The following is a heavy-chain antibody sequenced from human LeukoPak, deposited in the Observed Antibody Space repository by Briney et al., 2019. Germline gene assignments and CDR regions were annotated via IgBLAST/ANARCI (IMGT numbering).Heavy chain of an antibody. Sequence: SETLSLTCAVYGGSFSGYYWSWIRQPPGKGLEWIGEINHSGSTNYNPSLKSRVTISVDTSKNQFSLKLSSVTAADTAVYYCARGSYSSGWYVKSWFDPWGQGTLVTVSS. CDR2: INHSGST. D-gene: IGHD6-19*01. J-gene: IGHJ5*02. CDR3: ARGSYSSGWYVKSWFDP. CDR1: GGSFSGYY. V-gene: IGHV4-34*01.